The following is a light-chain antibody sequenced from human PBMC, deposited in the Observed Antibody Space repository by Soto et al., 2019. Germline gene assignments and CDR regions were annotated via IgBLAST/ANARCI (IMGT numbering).Light chain of an antibody. CDR2: DTS. CDR1: TGAVTTTHF. CDR3: LLSYSDRRV. Sequence: QAVVTQEPSLTVSPGGTVTLTCGSSTGAVTTTHFPYWFQQKPDQVPRTLIYDTSNRQSWTPARFSGSLFGGKAALTLSGAQPEDEAEYYCLLSYSDRRVFGGGTKLTVL. V-gene: IGLV7-46*01. J-gene: IGLJ3*02.